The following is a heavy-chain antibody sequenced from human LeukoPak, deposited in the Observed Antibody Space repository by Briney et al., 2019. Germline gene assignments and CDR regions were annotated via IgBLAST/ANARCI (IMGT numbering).Heavy chain of an antibody. CDR1: GFTFSSYG. Sequence: PGGSLRLSCAASGFTFSSYGMHWVRQAPGKGLEWVAVISYDGSNKYYADSVKGRFTISRDNSKNTLYLQMNSLRAEDTAVYYCAKPGYYGSGSYYPSPAFYDYWGQGTLVTVSS. J-gene: IGHJ4*02. CDR3: AKPGYYGSGSYYPSPAFYDY. CDR2: ISYDGSNK. V-gene: IGHV3-30*18. D-gene: IGHD3-10*01.